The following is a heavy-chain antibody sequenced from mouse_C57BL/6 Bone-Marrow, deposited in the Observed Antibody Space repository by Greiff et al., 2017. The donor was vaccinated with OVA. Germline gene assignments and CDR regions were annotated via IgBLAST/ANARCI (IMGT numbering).Heavy chain of an antibody. CDR1: GYSITSGYY. CDR2: ISYDGSN. D-gene: IGHD1-1*01. V-gene: IGHV3-6*01. CDR3: ARCDYYGSSLYYYAMDY. J-gene: IGHJ4*01. Sequence: VQLKESGPGLVKPSQSLSLTCSVTGYSITSGYYWNWIRQFPGNKLEWMGYISYDGSNNYNPSLKNRISITRDTSKNQFFLKLNSVTTEDTATYYCARCDYYGSSLYYYAMDYWGQGTSVTVSS.